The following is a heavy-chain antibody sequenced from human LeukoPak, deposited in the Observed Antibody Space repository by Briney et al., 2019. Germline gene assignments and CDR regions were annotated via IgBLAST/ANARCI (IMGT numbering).Heavy chain of an antibody. CDR2: ISSDGSNK. Sequence: GGSLRLSCAASGFTFSSYAMHWARQAPGKGLEWVAVISSDGSNKYYADSVKGRFTISRDNSRNTLYLQMNSLRAEDTAVYYCARDYGVGSGRAFDIWGQGTMVTVSS. J-gene: IGHJ3*02. D-gene: IGHD4-17*01. V-gene: IGHV3-30*03. CDR3: ARDYGVGSGRAFDI. CDR1: GFTFSSYA.